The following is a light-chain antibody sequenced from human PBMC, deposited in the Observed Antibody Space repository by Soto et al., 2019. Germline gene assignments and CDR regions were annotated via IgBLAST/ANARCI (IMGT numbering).Light chain of an antibody. J-gene: IGLJ1*01. Sequence: QSVLTQPASVSGSPGQSITISCTGTSSDVGSYNLVSWYQQHPGKAPKLMIYEGSKRLSEVSNRFSGSKSGNTASLTISGLQAEDEADYYCCSYAGSSTFYVFGTGTKVTVL. CDR2: EGS. CDR3: CSYAGSSTFYV. V-gene: IGLV2-23*01. CDR1: SSDVGSYNL.